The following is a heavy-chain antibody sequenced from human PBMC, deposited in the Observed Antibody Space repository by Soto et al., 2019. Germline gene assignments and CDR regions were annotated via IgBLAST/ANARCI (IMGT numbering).Heavy chain of an antibody. Sequence: EVQLVESGGGLVQPGGSLRLSCAASGFTVSSNYMSWVRQAPGKGLEWVSVIYSGGSTYYADSVKGRFTISRDNSKNTLYLQMNSLRAEDTAVYYCARDRGLLWFGELRGAFDIWGQGTMVTVSS. J-gene: IGHJ3*02. V-gene: IGHV3-66*01. D-gene: IGHD3-10*01. CDR2: IYSGGST. CDR1: GFTVSSNY. CDR3: ARDRGLLWFGELRGAFDI.